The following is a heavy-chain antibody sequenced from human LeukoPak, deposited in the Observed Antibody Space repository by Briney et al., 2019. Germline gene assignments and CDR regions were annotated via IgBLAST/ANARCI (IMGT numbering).Heavy chain of an antibody. D-gene: IGHD2/OR15-2a*01. CDR2: INIDET. CDR3: VRDENWAFDY. CDR1: GFTFSIYG. Sequence: GGSLRLSCAASGFTFSIYGMNWVRQAPGKGLEWVSYINIDETWYPDSVKGRFTISRDNAKNSLYLQMNSLRAEDTATYYCVRDENWAFDYWGQGTLVTVSS. J-gene: IGHJ4*02. V-gene: IGHV3-48*01.